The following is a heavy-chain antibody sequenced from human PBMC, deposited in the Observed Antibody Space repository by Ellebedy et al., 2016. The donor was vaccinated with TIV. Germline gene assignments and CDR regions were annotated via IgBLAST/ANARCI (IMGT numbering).Heavy chain of an antibody. CDR3: ARLSGYDYTYPLDL. Sequence: SVKVSXKASGGTFSSYAISWVRQAPGQGLEWMGGIIPFFGTANYTQKFQGRVTITRDTSASTAYMELSSLRSEDTAVYYCARLSGYDYTYPLDLWGQGTVVTVSS. CDR1: GGTFSSYA. J-gene: IGHJ3*01. CDR2: IIPFFGTA. D-gene: IGHD5-12*01. V-gene: IGHV1-69*05.